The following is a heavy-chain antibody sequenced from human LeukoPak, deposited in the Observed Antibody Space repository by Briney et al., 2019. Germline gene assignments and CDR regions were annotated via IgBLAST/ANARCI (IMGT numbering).Heavy chain of an antibody. CDR1: GGTFSSYA. CDR3: ATLPRLGGYGDYAYYYYYYYMDV. Sequence: SVKVSCKASGGTFSSYAISWVRQAPGQGLEWMGGIIPIFGTANYAQKFQGRVTITADESTSTAYMQLSSLRSEDTAVYYCATLPRLGGYGDYAYYYYYYYMDVWGKGTTVTVSS. D-gene: IGHD4-17*01. J-gene: IGHJ6*03. CDR2: IIPIFGTA. V-gene: IGHV1-69*13.